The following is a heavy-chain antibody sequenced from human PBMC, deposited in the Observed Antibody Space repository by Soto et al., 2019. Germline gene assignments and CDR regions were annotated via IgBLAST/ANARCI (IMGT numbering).Heavy chain of an antibody. CDR2: ISFDGGKT. CDR3: AKDQVVYADHLDYYYGIDV. CDR1: GYTFTTYY. V-gene: IGHV3-30*18. J-gene: IGHJ6*02. Sequence: SLKVSCKASGYTFTTYYMHWVRQAPGKGLEWVAVISFDGGKTYYADSVKGRFTISRDNSKNTLDLQMNSLRVEDTAMYYCAKDQVVYADHLDYYYGIDVWGQGTTVTVSS. D-gene: IGHD4-17*01.